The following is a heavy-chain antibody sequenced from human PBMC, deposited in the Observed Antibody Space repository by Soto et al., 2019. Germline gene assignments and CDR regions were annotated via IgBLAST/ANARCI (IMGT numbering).Heavy chain of an antibody. V-gene: IGHV4-59*01. J-gene: IGHJ4*02. CDR1: GGPMSSNY. CDR3: ARGGSYGDFFDY. D-gene: IGHD4-17*01. CDR2: IYYTGST. Sequence: SETLSLTCPVSGGPMSSNYWTWIRQSPGKGLEWIGYIYYTGSTKYNPSLKSRVTISLDTSKNQFSLRLTSVTSADTAVYYCARGGSYGDFFDYWGQGAQVTVSS.